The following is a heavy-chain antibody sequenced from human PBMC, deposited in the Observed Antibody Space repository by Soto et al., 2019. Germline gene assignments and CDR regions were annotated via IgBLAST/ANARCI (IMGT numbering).Heavy chain of an antibody. D-gene: IGHD1-26*01. CDR1: RDTFTSYY. V-gene: IGHV1-46*01. Sequence: ASVKVSCKAPRDTFTSYYINWVRQAPGQGLEWMGVINPHGGSTAYAQKFKGRVTLTRDTSATTVYMELRSLRSADAANYYCARGSSDYQVVFTSFDPWGQATLVTAPQ. J-gene: IGHJ5*02. CDR3: ARGSSDYQVVFTSFDP. CDR2: INPHGGST.